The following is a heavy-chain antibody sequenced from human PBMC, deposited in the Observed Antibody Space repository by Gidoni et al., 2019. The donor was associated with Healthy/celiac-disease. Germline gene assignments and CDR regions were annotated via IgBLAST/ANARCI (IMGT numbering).Heavy chain of an antibody. CDR3: ARVGGYSSPE. Sequence: QVQLQQWGAGLLKPSATLSLTCAVYGGSFSGYYWSWIRQPPGKGLEGIGEINHSGSTNYNPSLKSRVTISVGTSKNQFSLKLSSVTAADTAVYYCARVGGYSSPEWGQGTLVTVSS. CDR2: INHSGST. D-gene: IGHD6-13*01. J-gene: IGHJ4*02. V-gene: IGHV4-34*01. CDR1: GGSFSGYY.